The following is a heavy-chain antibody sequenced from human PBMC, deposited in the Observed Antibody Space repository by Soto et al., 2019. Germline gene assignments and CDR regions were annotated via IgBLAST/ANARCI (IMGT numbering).Heavy chain of an antibody. CDR3: TRGDY. CDR2: VSYTGNT. CDR1: GESITSLGYY. J-gene: IGHJ4*02. Sequence: QVHLQESGPGLVKPSQTLSLACSVSGESITSLGYYWTWVRQPPGKGLEVIGFVSYTGNTFYNSVRRSRVTKSRHTSQTQFFLYVKSVTVADTAMYFCTRGDYWGQGVLVTFAS. V-gene: IGHV4-31*03.